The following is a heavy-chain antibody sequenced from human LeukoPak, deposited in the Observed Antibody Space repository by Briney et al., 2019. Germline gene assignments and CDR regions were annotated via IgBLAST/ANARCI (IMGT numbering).Heavy chain of an antibody. D-gene: IGHD6-13*01. Sequence: SETLSLTCTVSGVSISSSNSYWGWIRQPPGKGLEWVGSIYYTGGTYYNPSLKSRVTISVDTSKNQLSLKVSSVTAADTAVYYCAKDSSSWIDTFDIWGQGTMVTVSS. CDR1: GVSISSSNSY. CDR2: IYYTGGT. V-gene: IGHV4-39*07. J-gene: IGHJ3*02. CDR3: AKDSSSWIDTFDI.